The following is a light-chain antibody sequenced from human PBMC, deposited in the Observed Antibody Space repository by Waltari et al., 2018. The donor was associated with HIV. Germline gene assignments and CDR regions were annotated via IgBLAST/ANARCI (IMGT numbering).Light chain of an antibody. CDR1: QSVLYSSHNKNY. J-gene: IGKJ2*01. V-gene: IGKV4-1*01. CDR3: QQYYSTPYT. CDR2: WAS. Sequence: DIVMTQSPDSMAVSLGERATINCKSSQSVLYSSHNKNYLAWYQQKPGQPPKLLIYWASNRESGVPDRFSGSGSGTDFTLTISSLQAEDVAVYYCQQYYSTPYTFGQGTKLEIK.